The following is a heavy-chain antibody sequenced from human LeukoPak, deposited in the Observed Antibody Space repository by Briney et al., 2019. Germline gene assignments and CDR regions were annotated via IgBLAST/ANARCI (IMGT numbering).Heavy chain of an antibody. D-gene: IGHD2-15*01. V-gene: IGHV3-21*01. CDR3: ARGSVVVAATDNWFDP. Sequence: GGSLRLSCAASGFTLSSYSMNWVRQAPGKGLEWVSSISTSSSYIYYADSVKGRFTISRDNAKNSLYLQMNSLRAEDTAVYYCARGSVVVAATDNWFDPWGQGTLVTVSS. J-gene: IGHJ5*02. CDR2: ISTSSSYI. CDR1: GFTLSSYS.